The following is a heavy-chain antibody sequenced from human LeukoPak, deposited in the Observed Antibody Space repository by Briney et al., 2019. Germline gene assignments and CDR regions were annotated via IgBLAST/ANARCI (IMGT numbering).Heavy chain of an antibody. J-gene: IGHJ3*02. D-gene: IGHD6-13*01. CDR3: ARGAPSVSVDGMRDAFDI. CDR2: IYYSGST. Sequence: SETLSLTCTVSGGSISSSSYYWGWIRQPPGKGLEWIGSIYYSGSTYYNPSLKSRLTISVDTSKNQFSLKLSSVTAADTAVYYCARGAPSVSVDGMRDAFDIWGQGTMVTVSS. V-gene: IGHV4-39*07. CDR1: GGSISSSSYY.